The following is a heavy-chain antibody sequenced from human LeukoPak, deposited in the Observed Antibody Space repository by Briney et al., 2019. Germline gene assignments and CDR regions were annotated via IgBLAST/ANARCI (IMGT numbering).Heavy chain of an antibody. CDR1: GFCLSNYY. CDR2: VTNTGRST. Sequence: AGSLRLSCADSGFCLSNYYLNWGRQAQGKGLEWISYVTNTGRSTNYADSVKGRFTTSRDSAKNSVSLQLTSLTAEDTAVDKCARGRRGSYSSFQVWGQGTLVSVSS. D-gene: IGHD3-10*01. CDR3: ARGRRGSYSSFQV. J-gene: IGHJ4*01. V-gene: IGHV3-11*01.